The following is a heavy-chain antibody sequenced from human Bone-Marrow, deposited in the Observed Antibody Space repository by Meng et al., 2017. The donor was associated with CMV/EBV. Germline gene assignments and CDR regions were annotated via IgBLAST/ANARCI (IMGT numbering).Heavy chain of an antibody. CDR1: GGTFSSYA. Sequence: SVKVSCKASGGTFSSYAISWVRQAPGQGLEWMGGIIPIFGTANYAQKFQGRVTITTDESTSTAYMELSSLRSEDTAVYYCARGGNPYCSSTSCSRYYYYGMDVWGRGTTVTVSS. CDR3: ARGGNPYCSSTSCSRYYYYGMDV. CDR2: IIPIFGTA. D-gene: IGHD2-2*01. V-gene: IGHV1-69*05. J-gene: IGHJ6*02.